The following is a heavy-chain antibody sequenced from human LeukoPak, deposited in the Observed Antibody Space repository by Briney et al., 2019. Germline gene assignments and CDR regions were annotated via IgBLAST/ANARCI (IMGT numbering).Heavy chain of an antibody. V-gene: IGHV3-33*01. CDR3: ARGIAVRGVIITDYYYYGMDV. CDR2: IWYDGSNK. D-gene: IGHD3-10*01. J-gene: IGHJ6*02. Sequence: GRSLRLSCAASGFTFSSYGMHWVRQAPGKGLEWVAVIWYDGSNKYYADSVKGRFTISRDNSKNTLYLRMNSLRAEDTAVYNCARGIAVRGVIITDYYYYGMDVWGQGTTVTVSS. CDR1: GFTFSSYG.